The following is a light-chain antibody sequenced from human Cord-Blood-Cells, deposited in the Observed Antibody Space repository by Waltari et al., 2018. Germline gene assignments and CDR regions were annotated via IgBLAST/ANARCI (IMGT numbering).Light chain of an antibody. Sequence: QSALTQPASVSGSPGQSTTISCTGTSSDVGSYNLVSWYQQHPDKAPKLMIYEGSTRPSGFSNRFSGSKSGNTASLTISGLQAEDEADYYCCSYAGSSTWVFGGGTKLTVL. CDR1: SSDVGSYNL. CDR2: EGS. V-gene: IGLV2-23*01. J-gene: IGLJ3*02. CDR3: CSYAGSSTWV.